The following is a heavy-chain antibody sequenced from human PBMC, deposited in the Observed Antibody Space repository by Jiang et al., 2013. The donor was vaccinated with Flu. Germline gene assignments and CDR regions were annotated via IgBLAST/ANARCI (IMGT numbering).Heavy chain of an antibody. CDR3: ARGAELLLGTGTTFDY. V-gene: IGHV1-3*01. Sequence: GAEVKKPGASVKVSCKASGYAFTSYAMHWVRQAPGQRLEWMGWINAGNGNTKYSQKFQGRVTITRDTSASTAYMELSSLRSEDTAVYYCARGAELLLGTGTTFDYWGQGTLVTVSS. J-gene: IGHJ4*02. CDR2: INAGNGNT. CDR1: GYAFTSYA. D-gene: IGHD1-1*01.